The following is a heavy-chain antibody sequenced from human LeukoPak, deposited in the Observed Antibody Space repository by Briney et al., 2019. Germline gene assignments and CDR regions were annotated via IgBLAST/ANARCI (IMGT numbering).Heavy chain of an antibody. CDR3: ARGGADIVATISFGYYYYYYMDV. J-gene: IGHJ6*03. V-gene: IGHV1-46*01. D-gene: IGHD5-12*01. Sequence: ASVKVSCKASGYTFTSYYMHWVRQAPGQGLEWMGIINPSGGSTSYAQKFQGRVTMTRDMSTSTVYMELSSLRSEDTAVYYCARGGADIVATISFGYYYYYYMDVWGKGTTVTISS. CDR1: GYTFTSYY. CDR2: INPSGGST.